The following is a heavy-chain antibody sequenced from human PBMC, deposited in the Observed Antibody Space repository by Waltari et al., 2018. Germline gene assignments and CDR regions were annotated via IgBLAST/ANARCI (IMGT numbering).Heavy chain of an antibody. CDR1: GYSISSGYY. V-gene: IGHV3-74*01. CDR3: ARDHYYSKDV. Sequence: VQLQESGPGLVKPSETLSLTCAVSGYSISSGYYWGWIRQPPGKGLVWVSRIDNGDGSGTSYADSVKGRFTISRDNAKNTLYLQMNSLRAEDTGVYYCARDHYYSKDVWGTGTTVTISS. J-gene: IGHJ6*04. CDR2: IDNGDGSGT.